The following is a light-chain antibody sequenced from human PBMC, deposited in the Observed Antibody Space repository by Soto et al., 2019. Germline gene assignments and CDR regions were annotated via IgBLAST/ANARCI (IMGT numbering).Light chain of an antibody. CDR1: QGIKND. V-gene: IGKV1-5*03. CDR2: KAS. CDR3: QHYQSYLWT. J-gene: IGKJ1*01. Sequence: DIQMTQSPSSLSASVGDRVTITCRASQGIKNDLGWYQQKPGKAPKVLIYKASTLESGVPSRFSGSGSGTEFTLTINGLQPDDFATYYCQHYQSYLWTFGQGTKV.